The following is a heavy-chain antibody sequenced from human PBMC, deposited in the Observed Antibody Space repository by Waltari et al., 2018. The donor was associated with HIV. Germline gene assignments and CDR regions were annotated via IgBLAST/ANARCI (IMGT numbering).Heavy chain of an antibody. Sequence: QVQLQESGPGLVKPSETLSLTCTVSGGSISSYYWSWIRQPPGKGLEWIGYIYYSGSTNYNPSLKSRVTISVDTSKNQFSLKLSSVTAADTAVYYCAREYWDVGATTQYYFDYWGQGTLVTVSS. CDR1: GGSISSYY. D-gene: IGHD1-26*01. J-gene: IGHJ4*02. V-gene: IGHV4-59*01. CDR3: AREYWDVGATTQYYFDY. CDR2: IYYSGST.